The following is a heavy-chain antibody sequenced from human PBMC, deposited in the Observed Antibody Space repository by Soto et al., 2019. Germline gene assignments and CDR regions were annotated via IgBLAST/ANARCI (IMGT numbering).Heavy chain of an antibody. V-gene: IGHV4-30-2*01. J-gene: IGHJ5*02. D-gene: IGHD3-22*01. CDR2: IYHSGST. CDR1: GGSISSGGYS. CDR3: ARVADYYDSSGPNWFDP. Sequence: PSETLSLTCAVSGGSISSGGYSWSWIRQPPGKGLEWIGYIYHSGSTYYNPSLKSRVTISVDRSKNQFSLKLSSVTAADTAVYYCARVADYYDSSGPNWFDPWGQGTLVTVS.